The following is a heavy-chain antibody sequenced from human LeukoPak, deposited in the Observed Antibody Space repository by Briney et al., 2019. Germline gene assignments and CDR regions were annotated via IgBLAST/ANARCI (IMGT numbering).Heavy chain of an antibody. CDR1: GGSISSYY. CDR2: IYYSGST. J-gene: IGHJ4*02. D-gene: IGHD3-10*01. V-gene: IGHV4-59*01. Sequence: SETLSLTCTVSGGSISSYYWSWIRQPPGKGLEWIGYIYYSGSTNYNPSLKSRVTISVDTSKNQFPLKLSSVTAADTAVCYCARADRITMVRGVILFDDWGQGTLVTVSS. CDR3: ARADRITMVRGVILFDD.